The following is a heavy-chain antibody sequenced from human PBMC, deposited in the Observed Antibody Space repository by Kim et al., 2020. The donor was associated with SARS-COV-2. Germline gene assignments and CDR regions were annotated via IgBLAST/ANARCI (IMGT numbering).Heavy chain of an antibody. V-gene: IGHV3-30*03. Sequence: GGSLRLSCATSGFTFSSYGMHWVRQAPGKGLEWVAVISYDGSNKYYADSVKGRFTISRDNSKNTLYLQMNSLRAEDTAVYYCTYGMDVWGQGTTVTVYS. J-gene: IGHJ6*02. CDR1: GFTFSSYG. CDR2: ISYDGSNK. CDR3: TYGMDV.